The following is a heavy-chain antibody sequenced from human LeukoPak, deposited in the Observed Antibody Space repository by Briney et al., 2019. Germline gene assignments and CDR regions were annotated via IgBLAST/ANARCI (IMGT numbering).Heavy chain of an antibody. CDR1: GFTFSNYA. J-gene: IGHJ4*02. CDR2: ISGSGGST. Sequence: GGSLRLSCAASGFTFSNYAMNWVRQAPGKGLEWVSAISGSGGSTYYADSVKGRFTISRDNSKNTLYLQMNSLRAEDTAVYYCAKDIGGAASAQFDYWGQGTLVTASS. V-gene: IGHV3-23*01. CDR3: AKDIGGAASAQFDY. D-gene: IGHD2-15*01.